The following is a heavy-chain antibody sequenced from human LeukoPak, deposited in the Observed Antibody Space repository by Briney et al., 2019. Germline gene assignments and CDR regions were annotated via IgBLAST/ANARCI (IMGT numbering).Heavy chain of an antibody. V-gene: IGHV3-7*01. J-gene: IGHJ4*02. CDR3: ATRPRSDYYFAIFDY. CDR1: GFMFSGFW. Sequence: GGSLRLSCAASGFMFSGFWMTWVRQAPGKGLEWVANIKHDGSEKNYVDSVKGRFTISRDNAKNSLYLQMNSLGGEDTAVYYCATRPRSDYYFAIFDYGGQGTLVTVSS. CDR2: IKHDGSEK. D-gene: IGHD3-22*01.